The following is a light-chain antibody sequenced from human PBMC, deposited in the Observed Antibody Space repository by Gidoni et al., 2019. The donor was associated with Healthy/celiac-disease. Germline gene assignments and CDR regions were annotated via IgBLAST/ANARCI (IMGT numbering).Light chain of an antibody. J-gene: IGKJ4*01. V-gene: IGKV3-11*01. CDR2: DAS. Sequence: PGEGATLACTSSQSITNNLAWYQQQPGQPPRLLVFDASTSATGVPARFSASWSGTAFTLTISSRDLEAFAIYYCQQRSNWPRGTFGGGTK. CDR1: QSITNN. CDR3: QQRSNWPRGT.